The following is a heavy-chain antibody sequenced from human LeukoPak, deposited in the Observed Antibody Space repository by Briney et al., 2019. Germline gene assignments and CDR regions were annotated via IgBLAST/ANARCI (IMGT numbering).Heavy chain of an antibody. V-gene: IGHV3-30*18. CDR1: GFTFSSYG. D-gene: IGHD4-17*01. CDR3: AKDLIGESHGY. CDR2: ISYDGSNK. Sequence: GRSLRPSCAASGFTFSSYGMHWVRQAPGKGLEWVAVISYDGSNKYYADSVKGRFTISRDNSKNTLYLQMNSLRAEDTAVYYCAKDLIGESHGYWGQGTLVTVSS. J-gene: IGHJ4*02.